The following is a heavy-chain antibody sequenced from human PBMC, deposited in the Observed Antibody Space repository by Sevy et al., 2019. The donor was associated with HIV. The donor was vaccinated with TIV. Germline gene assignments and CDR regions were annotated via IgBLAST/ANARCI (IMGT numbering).Heavy chain of an antibody. Sequence: SETLSLTCTVSGGSIRPYYLNWIRQPPGKGLEWIGYIYYSGSTKYNPSLKSRVTISVDTSKNQFSVKLRSVTGAETAVYYCARGGGLTDYGMDVWGQGTTVTVSS. V-gene: IGHV4-59*01. CDR3: ARGGGLTDYGMDV. CDR2: IYYSGST. D-gene: IGHD3-16*01. CDR1: GGSIRPYY. J-gene: IGHJ6*02.